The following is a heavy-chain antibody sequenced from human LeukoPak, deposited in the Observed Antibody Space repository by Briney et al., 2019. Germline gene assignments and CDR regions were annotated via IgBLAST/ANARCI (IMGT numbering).Heavy chain of an antibody. V-gene: IGHV4-30-4*01. CDR1: GGSISSGDYY. D-gene: IGHD4-17*01. Sequence: SETLSLTCTVSGGSISSGDYYWSWIRQPPGKGLEWIGYIYYSGSTYYNPSLKSRVTISVDTSKNQLSLKLSSVTAADTAVYYCARDLTTGAFDIWGQGTMVTVSS. CDR3: ARDLTTGAFDI. CDR2: IYYSGST. J-gene: IGHJ3*02.